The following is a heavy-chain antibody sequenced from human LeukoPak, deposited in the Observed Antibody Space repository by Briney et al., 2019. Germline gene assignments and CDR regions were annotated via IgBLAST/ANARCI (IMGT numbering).Heavy chain of an antibody. V-gene: IGHV5-51*01. J-gene: IGHJ4*02. Sequence: GESLNISCKGSGYSFTSYWIGLVRQMPGKGLGWMGIIYPGDSDTRYSPSFQGQVTISADKSISTAYLQWSSLKASDTAMYYCATRTYYYDSSGYRYWGQGTLVTVSS. CDR2: IYPGDSDT. D-gene: IGHD3-22*01. CDR3: ATRTYYYDSSGYRY. CDR1: GYSFTSYW.